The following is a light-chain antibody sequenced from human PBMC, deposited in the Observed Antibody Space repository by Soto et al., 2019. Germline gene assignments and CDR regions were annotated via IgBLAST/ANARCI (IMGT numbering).Light chain of an antibody. CDR1: SSDIGGYDF. CDR2: GVT. V-gene: IGLV2-14*01. Sequence: QSVLTQPASVSGFPGQSITISCTGASSDIGGYDFVSWYQQHPGKAPQLLIYGVTIRPSGVSDRFSGAKSGNTASLTISGLQAEDEADYYCSSYADNTPLAVFGTGTKLTVL. CDR3: SSYADNTPLAV. J-gene: IGLJ1*01.